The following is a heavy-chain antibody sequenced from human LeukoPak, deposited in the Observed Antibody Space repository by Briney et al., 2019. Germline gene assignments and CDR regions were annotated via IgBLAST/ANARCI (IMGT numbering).Heavy chain of an antibody. Sequence: SVKVSCQSSGYTFSDYVVNWVRQAPGQGRDGMGWMNQTIGVIGDAHKIQDRVTMTRSLSRNTAYMELSRLRSEDTAVYFCARVVKKAFYYYYMDVWGKGTTVIISS. CDR2: MNQTIGVI. J-gene: IGHJ6*03. CDR3: ARVVKKAFYYYYMDV. CDR1: GYTFSDYV. V-gene: IGHV1-8*01. D-gene: IGHD2-21*01.